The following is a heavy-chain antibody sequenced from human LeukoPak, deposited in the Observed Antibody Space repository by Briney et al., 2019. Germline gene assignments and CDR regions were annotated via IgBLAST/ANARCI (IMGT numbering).Heavy chain of an antibody. V-gene: IGHV3-7*03. CDR3: AREVGGSQYPPYYYYYALDV. Sequence: GGSLRLSCAASGFTFSSYWMSWVRQAPGKGLEWVANIKQDGSEKYYVDSVKGRFTISRDNAKNSLYLQMNSLRADDTAVYYCAREVGGSQYPPYYYYYALDVWGQGTTVTV. CDR1: GFTFSSYW. D-gene: IGHD1-26*01. J-gene: IGHJ6*02. CDR2: IKQDGSEK.